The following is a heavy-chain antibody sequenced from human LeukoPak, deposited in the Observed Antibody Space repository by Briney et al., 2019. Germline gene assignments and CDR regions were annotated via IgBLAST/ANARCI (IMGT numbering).Heavy chain of an antibody. J-gene: IGHJ4*02. Sequence: GGSLRLSCAVSGFTFSSYWMTWVRQAPGKGLEWVSYISSSSSTIYYADSVKGRFTISRDNAKNSLYLQMNSLRAEDTAVYYCARVISSGWYLVDYWGQGTLVTVSS. CDR3: ARVISSGWYLVDY. CDR2: ISSSSSTI. D-gene: IGHD6-19*01. CDR1: GFTFSSYW. V-gene: IGHV3-48*01.